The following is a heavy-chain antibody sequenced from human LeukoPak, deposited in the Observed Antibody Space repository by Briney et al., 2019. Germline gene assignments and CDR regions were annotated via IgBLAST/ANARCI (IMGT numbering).Heavy chain of an antibody. D-gene: IGHD3-3*01. V-gene: IGHV3-7*03. CDR2: ITVEGSEK. Sequence: GGSLRLSCAASGFSFSGYWMTWVRQAPGKGRECVVEITVEGSEKYYADFVKGRFTISRDNAKHSLDLQMNSLRAEDTAVYYCARRGYTDYWGQGTLVTVSS. CDR3: ARRGYTDY. CDR1: GFSFSGYW. J-gene: IGHJ4*02.